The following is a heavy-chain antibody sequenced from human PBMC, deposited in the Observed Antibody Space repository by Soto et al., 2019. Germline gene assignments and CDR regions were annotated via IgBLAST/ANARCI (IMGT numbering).Heavy chain of an antibody. D-gene: IGHD2-8*01. CDR2: IIPIFGTA. Sequence: ASVKVSCKASGGTFSSYAISWVRQAPGQGLEWMGGIIPIFGTANYAQKFQGRVTITADESTSTAYMELSSLRSEDTAVYYCARVIRGYCTNGVCYSLSYYYYMDVWGKGTTVTVSS. V-gene: IGHV1-69*13. CDR1: GGTFSSYA. J-gene: IGHJ6*03. CDR3: ARVIRGYCTNGVCYSLSYYYYMDV.